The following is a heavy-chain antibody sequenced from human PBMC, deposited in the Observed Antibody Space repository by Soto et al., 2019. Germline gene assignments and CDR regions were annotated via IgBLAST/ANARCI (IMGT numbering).Heavy chain of an antibody. J-gene: IGHJ4*02. Sequence: PSETLSLTCTVSGGSISSSIYCWGWVRQPPGKGLEWIGSIYYSGSTYYNPFLKSRVTISVDTSKNQFSLKLSSVTAADTAVYYCARHGAAAGPLDYWGQGTLVTVSS. CDR3: ARHGAAAGPLDY. CDR2: IYYSGST. CDR1: GGSISSSIYC. D-gene: IGHD6-13*01. V-gene: IGHV4-39*01.